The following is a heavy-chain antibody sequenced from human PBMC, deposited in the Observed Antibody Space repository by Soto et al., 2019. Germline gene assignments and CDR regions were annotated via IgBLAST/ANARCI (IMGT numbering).Heavy chain of an antibody. J-gene: IGHJ4*02. Sequence: ESVKISFKGSGYSWAGYWITWVRQKPGKGLEWMGRIDPSDSQTYYSPSFRGHVTISATKSITTVFLQWSSLRASDTAMYYCARQIYDSDTGPNFQYYFDSWGQGTPVTVSS. D-gene: IGHD3-22*01. CDR1: GYSWAGYW. CDR2: IDPSDSQT. V-gene: IGHV5-10-1*01. CDR3: ARQIYDSDTGPNFQYYFDS.